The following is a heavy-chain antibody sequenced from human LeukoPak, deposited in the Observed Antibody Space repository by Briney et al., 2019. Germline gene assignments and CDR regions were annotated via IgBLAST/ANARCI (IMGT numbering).Heavy chain of an antibody. D-gene: IGHD6-13*01. V-gene: IGHV1-46*01. CDR1: GYTFTGYY. CDR3: ARDGPLIAAAVSEIDY. CDR2: INPSGGST. Sequence: ASVKVSCKASGYTFTGYYMHWVRQAPGQGLEWMGIINPSGGSTSYAQKFQGRVTMTRDMSTSTVYMELSSLRSEDTAVYYCARDGPLIAAAVSEIDYWGQGTLVTVSS. J-gene: IGHJ4*02.